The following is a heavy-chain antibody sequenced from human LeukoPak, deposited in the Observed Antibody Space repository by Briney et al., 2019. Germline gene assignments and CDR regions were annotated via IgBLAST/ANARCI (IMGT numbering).Heavy chain of an antibody. Sequence: PSETLSLTCIVSGGSISGFYWNWIRQPPGKGLEWIGDTHYSGSTNYNPSLKSRVTISVDTSKNRVTLNLRSVTAADTAAYYCARVAAAGRFDPWGQGTLVTVSS. V-gene: IGHV4-59*01. J-gene: IGHJ5*02. D-gene: IGHD6-13*01. CDR2: THYSGST. CDR3: ARVAAAGRFDP. CDR1: GGSISGFY.